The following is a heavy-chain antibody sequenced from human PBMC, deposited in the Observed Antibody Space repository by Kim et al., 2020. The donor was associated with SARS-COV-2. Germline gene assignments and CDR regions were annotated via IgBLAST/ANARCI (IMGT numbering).Heavy chain of an antibody. Sequence: GGSLRLSCAASGFTFSSYAMHWVRQAPGKGLEWVAVISYEGSNKYYAASVKGRYTISRDNSKNTLYLQMNSLRAEDTAVYYCARDYSGSYQFAFDIWGQGTMVTVSS. D-gene: IGHD1-26*01. V-gene: IGHV3-30*04. CDR1: GFTFSSYA. CDR3: ARDYSGSYQFAFDI. J-gene: IGHJ3*02. CDR2: ISYEGSNK.